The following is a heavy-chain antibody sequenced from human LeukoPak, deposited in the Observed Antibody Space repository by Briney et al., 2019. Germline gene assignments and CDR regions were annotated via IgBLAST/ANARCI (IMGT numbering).Heavy chain of an antibody. V-gene: IGHV1-69*04. D-gene: IGHD6-13*01. J-gene: IGHJ4*02. CDR2: IIPILGIA. CDR1: GGTFSSYA. Sequence: ASVKVSCKASGGTFSSYAIRRVRQAPGQGLEWMGRIIPILGIANYAQKFQGRVTITAGKSTSTAYMELSSLRSEDTAVYYCARVAAAAIGYFDYWGQGTLVTVSS. CDR3: ARVAAAAIGYFDY.